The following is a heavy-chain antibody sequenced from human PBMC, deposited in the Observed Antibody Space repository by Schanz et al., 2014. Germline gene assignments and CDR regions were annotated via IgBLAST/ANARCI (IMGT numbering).Heavy chain of an antibody. Sequence: QVQLVQSGAEVKKPGASVKVSCKAPGYTFTDYYIHWVRQAPGQGLEWMGRIIPITGITNYAQKFQGRVTFTADKATGTAYMELSRLKSEDTAMYYCAEYASGNYYDLWGQGTLVTVSS. J-gene: IGHJ4*02. V-gene: IGHV1-69*09. D-gene: IGHD3-10*01. CDR1: GYTFTDYY. CDR3: AEYASGNYYDL. CDR2: IIPITGIT.